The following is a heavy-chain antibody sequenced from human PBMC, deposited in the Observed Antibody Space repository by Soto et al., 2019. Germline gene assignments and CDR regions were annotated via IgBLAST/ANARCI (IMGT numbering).Heavy chain of an antibody. CDR2: IYYSGST. Sequence: QVQLQESGPGLVKPSQTLSLTCTVSGGSISSGGYYWSWIRQHPGKGLEWIGYIYYSGSTYYNPSLKRRVTISVDTSKNQFSLKLSSVTAADTAVYYCAREIPYYYDSSGPYFDYWGQGTLVTVSS. CDR3: AREIPYYYDSSGPYFDY. CDR1: GGSISSGGYY. D-gene: IGHD3-22*01. J-gene: IGHJ4*02. V-gene: IGHV4-31*03.